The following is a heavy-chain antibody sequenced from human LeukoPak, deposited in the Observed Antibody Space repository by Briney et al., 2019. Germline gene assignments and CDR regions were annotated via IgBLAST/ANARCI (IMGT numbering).Heavy chain of an antibody. D-gene: IGHD2-2*01. V-gene: IGHV1-8*01. CDR3: ARVDGYCSSTSCRNWFDP. Sequence: ASVKVSCTASGYTFTSYDINWVRQATGQGLEWMGWMNPNSGNTGYAQKFQGRVTMTRNTSISTAYMELSSLRSEDTAVYYCARVDGYCSSTSCRNWFDPWGQGTLVTVSS. J-gene: IGHJ5*02. CDR2: MNPNSGNT. CDR1: GYTFTSYD.